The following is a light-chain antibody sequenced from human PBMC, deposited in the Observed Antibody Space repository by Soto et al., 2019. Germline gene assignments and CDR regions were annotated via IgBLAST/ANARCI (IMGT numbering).Light chain of an antibody. CDR3: QQYNDSFTYT. CDR1: QSMSSW. J-gene: IGKJ2*01. V-gene: IGKV1-5*03. Sequence: DIQMTQSPSTLSASVGDRVTITCRASQSMSSWLAWYQQKPGTAPKLLIYEASTLESGVPSRFSGFRSGTEFTLSVSSLQPDDFATYYCQQYNDSFTYTFGQGTKLEIK. CDR2: EAS.